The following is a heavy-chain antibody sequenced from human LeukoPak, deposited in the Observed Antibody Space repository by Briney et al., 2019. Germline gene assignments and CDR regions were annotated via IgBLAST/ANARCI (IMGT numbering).Heavy chain of an antibody. V-gene: IGHV4-34*01. J-gene: IGHJ4*02. D-gene: IGHD3-3*01. CDR3: ARALTYYDFWSGYYPAAYFEY. CDR1: GGSFSGYY. CDR2: INHSGST. Sequence: SETLSLTCAVYGGSFSGYYWSWIRQPPGKGLEWIGEINHSGSTNYNPSLKSRVTISVDTSKNQFSLKLSSVTAADTAVYYCARALTYYDFWSGYYPAAYFEYWGQGTLVTVSS.